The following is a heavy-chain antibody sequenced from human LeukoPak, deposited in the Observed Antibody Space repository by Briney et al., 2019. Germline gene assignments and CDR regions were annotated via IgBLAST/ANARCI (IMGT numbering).Heavy chain of an antibody. D-gene: IGHD6-6*01. CDR1: GFTFSSCE. CDR2: ISSSGSTI. J-gene: IGHJ6*02. Sequence: GGSLRLSCAASGFTFSSCEMNWVRQAPGRGLEWVSYISSSGSTIYYADSVKGRFTISRDNAKNSLYLQMNSLRAEDTAVYYCARDPSLSSYYYGTDVWGQGTTVTVSS. CDR3: ARDPSLSSYYYGTDV. V-gene: IGHV3-48*03.